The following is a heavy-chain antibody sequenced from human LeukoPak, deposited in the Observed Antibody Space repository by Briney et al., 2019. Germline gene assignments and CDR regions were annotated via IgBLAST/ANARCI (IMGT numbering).Heavy chain of an antibody. D-gene: IGHD3/OR15-3a*01. CDR2: INHSGST. V-gene: IGHV4-34*01. CDR1: GGSFSGYY. Sequence: PSETLSLTCAVYGGSFSGYYWSWIRQPPGKGLEWIGEINHSGSTNYNPSLKSRVTISVDTSKNQFSLKLSSVTAADTAVYYCAILIDDFWTGYGGSVNWFDPWGQGTLVTVSS. CDR3: AILIDDFWTGYGGSVNWFDP. J-gene: IGHJ5*02.